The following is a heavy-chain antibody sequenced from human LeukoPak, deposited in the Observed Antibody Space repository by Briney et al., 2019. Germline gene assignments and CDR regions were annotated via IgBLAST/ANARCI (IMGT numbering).Heavy chain of an antibody. CDR1: GGSFSGYY. CDR3: ARGRSNYYYYGMDV. Sequence: PSETLSLTCAVSGGSFSGYYWSWLRQPPGKGLEWIGEINHSGSTNYNPSLKSRVTISVDTSKNQFSLKLSSVTAADTAVYYCARGRSNYYYYGMDVWGQGTTVTVSS. J-gene: IGHJ6*02. D-gene: IGHD4-11*01. CDR2: INHSGST. V-gene: IGHV4-34*01.